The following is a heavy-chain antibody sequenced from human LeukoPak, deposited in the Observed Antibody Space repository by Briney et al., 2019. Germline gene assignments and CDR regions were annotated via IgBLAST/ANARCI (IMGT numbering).Heavy chain of an antibody. Sequence: GGSLRLSCAASGFTFSSYEMNWVRQAPGKGLEWVSYISSSGGTIYYADSVKGRFTISRDNAKHSLYLQMNSLRAEDTAVYYCARDERYYDSSGYYYDRPYYYYYMDVWGKGTTVTISS. V-gene: IGHV3-48*03. CDR2: ISSSGGTI. CDR1: GFTFSSYE. J-gene: IGHJ6*03. D-gene: IGHD3-22*01. CDR3: ARDERYYDSSGYYYDRPYYYYYMDV.